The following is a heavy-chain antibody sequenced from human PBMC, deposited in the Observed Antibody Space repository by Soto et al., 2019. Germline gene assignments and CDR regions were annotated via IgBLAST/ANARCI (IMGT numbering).Heavy chain of an antibody. V-gene: IGHV4-34*01. CDR1: GGSFSGYY. CDR2: INHSGST. CDR3: ARGIGTRLRLLGGPGWFDP. D-gene: IGHD5-12*01. Sequence: SETLSLTCAVYGGSFSGYYWSWIRQPPGKGLEWIGEINHSGSTNYNPSLKSRVTISVDTSKNQFSLKLSSVTAADTTVYYCARGIGTRLRLLGGPGWFDPWGQGTLVTVSS. J-gene: IGHJ5*02.